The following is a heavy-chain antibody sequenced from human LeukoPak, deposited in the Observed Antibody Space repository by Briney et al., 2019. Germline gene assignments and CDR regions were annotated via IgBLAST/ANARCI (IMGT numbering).Heavy chain of an antibody. D-gene: IGHD1/OR15-1a*01. J-gene: IGHJ6*03. V-gene: IGHV4-4*07. CDR2: IYTSGST. Sequence: PSETLSLTCTVSGGSISSYYWSWIRQPAGKGLEWIGRIYTSGSTNYNPSLKSRVTISVDTSKNQFSLKLSSVTAADTAVFYCARGPYNWNTPHYYYMDVWGKGTTVTVSS. CDR3: ARGPYNWNTPHYYYMDV. CDR1: GGSISSYY.